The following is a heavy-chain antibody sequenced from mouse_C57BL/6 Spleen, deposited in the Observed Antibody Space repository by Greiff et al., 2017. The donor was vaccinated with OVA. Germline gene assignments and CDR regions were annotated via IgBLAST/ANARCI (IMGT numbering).Heavy chain of an antibody. D-gene: IGHD2-5*01. CDR2: INPNNGGT. CDR1: GYTFTDYY. V-gene: IGHV1-26*01. Sequence: VQLQQSGPELVKPGASVKISCKASGYTFTDYYMNWVKQSPGKSLEWIGDINPNNGGTNYNQKFKGKATLTVDKSSSTAYMELRSLTSEDSAVYYCAHSNYFYAMGYWGQGTSVTVSS. CDR3: AHSNYFYAMGY. J-gene: IGHJ4*01.